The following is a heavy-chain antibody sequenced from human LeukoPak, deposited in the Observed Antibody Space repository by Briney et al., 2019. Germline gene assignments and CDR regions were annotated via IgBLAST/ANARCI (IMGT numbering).Heavy chain of an antibody. CDR3: ARRRWRLLLLGYFDY. CDR1: GFTFSSYA. Sequence: NPGGSLRLSCAASGFTFSSYAMSWVRQPPGKGLEWIGEINHSGSTNYNPSLKSRVTISVDTSKNQFSLKLSSVTAADTAVYYCARRRWRLLLLGYFDYWGQGTLVTVSS. D-gene: IGHD3-22*01. V-gene: IGHV4-34*01. CDR2: INHSGST. J-gene: IGHJ4*02.